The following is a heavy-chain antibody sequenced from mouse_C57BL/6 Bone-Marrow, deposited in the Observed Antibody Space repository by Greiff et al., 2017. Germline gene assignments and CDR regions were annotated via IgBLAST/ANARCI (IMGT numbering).Heavy chain of an antibody. J-gene: IGHJ2*01. V-gene: IGHV2-9-1*01. CDR3: ARAPLYGSSPYYFDY. CDR1: GFSLTSYA. CDR2: IWTGGGT. Sequence: VKLVESGPGLVAPSQSLSITCTVSGFSLTSYAISWVRQPPGKGLEWLGVIWTGGGTNYNSALKSRLSISKDNSKSQVFLKMNSLQTDDTARYYCARAPLYGSSPYYFDYWGQGTTLTVSS. D-gene: IGHD1-1*01.